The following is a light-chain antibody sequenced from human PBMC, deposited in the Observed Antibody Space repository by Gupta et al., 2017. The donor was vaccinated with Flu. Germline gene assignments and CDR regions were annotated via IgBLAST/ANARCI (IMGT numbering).Light chain of an antibody. CDR1: QSVTSSW. CDR2: GAS. V-gene: IGKV3-20*01. Sequence: EIVLTQSPGTLSLSPGERATLSCRASQSVTSSWLAWYQQKPGQAPRLLIYGASSRATGIPDRFSGSGSGTDFTLTISRLEPEDFAVYYCQQDGSSPRTFGQGTKLEIK. J-gene: IGKJ2*01. CDR3: QQDGSSPRT.